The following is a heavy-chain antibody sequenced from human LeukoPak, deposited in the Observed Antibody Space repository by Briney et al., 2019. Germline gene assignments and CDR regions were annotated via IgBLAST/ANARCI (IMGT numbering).Heavy chain of an antibody. J-gene: IGHJ3*02. CDR2: INTDGSST. CDR3: ARDSGSWNAFDI. CDR1: GFTFSSDW. D-gene: IGHD1-26*01. Sequence: GGSLRLSCAASGFTFSSDWMHWVRQAPGRGLVWVSRINTDGSSTSYADSVKGRFTISRDNAKNTLYLQMNSLRAEDTAVYYCARDSGSWNAFDIWGQGTMVTVSS. V-gene: IGHV3-74*01.